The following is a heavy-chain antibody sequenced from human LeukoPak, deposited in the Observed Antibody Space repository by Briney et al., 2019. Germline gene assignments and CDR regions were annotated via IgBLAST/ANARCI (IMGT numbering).Heavy chain of an antibody. D-gene: IGHD1-26*01. J-gene: IGHJ4*02. Sequence: GGSLRLSCAASGFTFSSYGMHWVRQAPGKGLEWVAFIRYDGSNKYYADSVKGRFTISRDNSKNTLYLQMNSLRAEDTAVYYCAKEVQSAQWGVDYWGQGTLVTVSS. V-gene: IGHV3-30*02. CDR3: AKEVQSAQWGVDY. CDR2: IRYDGSNK. CDR1: GFTFSSYG.